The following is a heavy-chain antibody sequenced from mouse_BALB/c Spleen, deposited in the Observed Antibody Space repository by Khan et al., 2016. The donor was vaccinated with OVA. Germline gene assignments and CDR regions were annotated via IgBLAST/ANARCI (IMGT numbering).Heavy chain of an antibody. Sequence: EVQVVESGGGLVQPGGSRKLSCAASGFTFSSFGMHWVRQAPEKGLEWVAFISSGRSTIYYADTVKGRFTISRDDPKNTLFLQTTSLRSEDTAMYYCARREGLYAMDYWGQGTSVTVSS. D-gene: IGHD3-3*01. J-gene: IGHJ4*01. CDR2: ISSGRSTI. V-gene: IGHV5-17*02. CDR3: ARREGLYAMDY. CDR1: GFTFSSFG.